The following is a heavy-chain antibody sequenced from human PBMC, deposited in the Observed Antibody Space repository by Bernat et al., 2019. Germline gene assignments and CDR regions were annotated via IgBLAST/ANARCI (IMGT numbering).Heavy chain of an antibody. D-gene: IGHD2-2*01. CDR1: GGSISSSSYY. J-gene: IGHJ6*02. CDR3: ARYCSSTSCVIKYYYGMDV. V-gene: IGHV4-39*01. CDR2: IYHSGNT. Sequence: QLQLQESGPGLVKPSETLSLTCTVSGGSISSSSYYWGWIRQPPGKGLEWIGSIYHSGNTYYNPSLKSRVTISVDTSKNQFSLKLSSVTAADTAVYYCARYCSSTSCVIKYYYGMDVWGQGTTVTVSS.